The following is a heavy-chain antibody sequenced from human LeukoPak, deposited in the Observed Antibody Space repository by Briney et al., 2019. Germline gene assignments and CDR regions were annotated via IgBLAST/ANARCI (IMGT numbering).Heavy chain of an antibody. J-gene: IGHJ4*02. Sequence: PGGSLRLSCAASGFTFSSYWMSWVRQAPGKGLEWVANIKQDGSEKYYVDSVKGRFTISRDNAKNSLYLQMNSLRGEDTAVYYCARDGWYYDSSGFYWGQGTLVTVSS. CDR1: GFTFSSYW. V-gene: IGHV3-7*01. CDR2: IKQDGSEK. D-gene: IGHD3-22*01. CDR3: ARDGWYYDSSGFY.